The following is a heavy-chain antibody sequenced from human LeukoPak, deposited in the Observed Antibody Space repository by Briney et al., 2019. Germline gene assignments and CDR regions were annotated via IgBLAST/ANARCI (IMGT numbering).Heavy chain of an antibody. D-gene: IGHD3-3*01. CDR1: GFTFSSYA. V-gene: IGHV3-30-3*01. CDR2: ISYDGSNK. Sequence: PGGSPRLSCAASGFTFSSYAMHWVRQAPGKGLEWVAVISYDGSNKYYADSVKGRFTISRDNSKNTLYLQMNSLRAEDTAVYYCARDDDPFNYDFWSGHFDYWGQGTLVTVSS. CDR3: ARDDDPFNYDFWSGHFDY. J-gene: IGHJ4*02.